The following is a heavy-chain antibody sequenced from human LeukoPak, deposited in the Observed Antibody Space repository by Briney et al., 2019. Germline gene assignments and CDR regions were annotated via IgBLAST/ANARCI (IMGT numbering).Heavy chain of an antibody. D-gene: IGHD3-3*02. J-gene: IGHJ6*04. V-gene: IGHV3-64*01. CDR2: ISYNGGST. CDR3: ARGLAAQLAFVDV. CDR1: GFTFSNYA. Sequence: GGSLRLSCAASGFTFSNYAMHWVRQAPGKGLEYVSAISYNGGSTYYANSVKGRFTISRDNSKNTLYLQMGSLIAEDMAVYYCARGLAAQLAFVDVWGKGTTVTISS.